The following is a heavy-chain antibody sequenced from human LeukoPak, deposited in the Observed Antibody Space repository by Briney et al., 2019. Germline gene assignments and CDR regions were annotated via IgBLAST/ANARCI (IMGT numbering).Heavy chain of an antibody. CDR3: ARGRYYYDSSGYWDY. Sequence: GGSLRLSCAASGFTFSSYWMTWVRQVPEKGLEWVANIKQDGSEKYYVDSVKGRFTISRDNAKNSLYLQMNSLRAEDTAVYYCARGRYYYDSSGYWDYWGQGTLVTVSS. J-gene: IGHJ4*02. V-gene: IGHV3-7*03. CDR1: GFTFSSYW. D-gene: IGHD3-22*01. CDR2: IKQDGSEK.